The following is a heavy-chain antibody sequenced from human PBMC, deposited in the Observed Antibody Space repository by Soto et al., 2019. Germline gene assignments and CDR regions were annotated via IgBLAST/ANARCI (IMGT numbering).Heavy chain of an antibody. CDR1: GGTFSSYS. CDR3: ARDGGRRSGGIDY. Sequence: QVQLVQSGAEVKKPGSSVKVSCKASGGTFSSYSINWVRQAPGQGLEWMGEIIPIFGTANYAQQFQGCVTISADEATSTAYMEMSSLRSEDTAVYYCARDGGRRSGGIDYWGQGTLVTVSS. J-gene: IGHJ4*02. CDR2: IIPIFGTA. V-gene: IGHV1-69*01. D-gene: IGHD1-26*01.